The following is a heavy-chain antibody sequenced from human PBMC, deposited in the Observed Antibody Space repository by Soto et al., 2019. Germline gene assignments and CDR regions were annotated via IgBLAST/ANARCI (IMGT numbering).Heavy chain of an antibody. Sequence: QVQLVESGGGVVQPGRSLRLSCAASGFTFSSYGMHWVRQAPGKGLEWVAVIWYDGSNKYYADAVKGRFTISRDNSKNTLYLQMNSLRAEDTAVYYCAREQVGATLWGQGTLVTVSS. J-gene: IGHJ4*02. CDR1: GFTFSSYG. CDR2: IWYDGSNK. D-gene: IGHD1-26*01. V-gene: IGHV3-33*01. CDR3: AREQVGATL.